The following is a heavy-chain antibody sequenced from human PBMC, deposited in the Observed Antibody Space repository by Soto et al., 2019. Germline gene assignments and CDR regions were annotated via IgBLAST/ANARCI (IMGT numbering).Heavy chain of an antibody. CDR3: ARGTPNDYVWGSYRNLTNWFDP. CDR2: INHSGST. J-gene: IGHJ5*02. CDR1: GGSFSGYY. Sequence: QVQLQQWGAGLLKPSETLSLTCAVYGGSFSGYYWSWIRQPPGKGLEWIGEINHSGSTNYNPSLKSRVTISGDTSKNQFSLKLSSVTAADTAVYYCARGTPNDYVWGSYRNLTNWFDPWGQGTLVTVSS. D-gene: IGHD3-16*02. V-gene: IGHV4-34*01.